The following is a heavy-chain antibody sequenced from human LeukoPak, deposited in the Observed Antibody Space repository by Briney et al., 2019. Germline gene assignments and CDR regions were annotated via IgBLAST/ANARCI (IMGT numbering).Heavy chain of an antibody. V-gene: IGHV4-39*07. CDR1: GGSISSGSYY. J-gene: IGHJ5*02. Sequence: ASETLSLTCTVSGGSISSGSYYWSWIRQPPGKGLEWIGEINHSGSTNYNPSLKSRVTISVDTSKNQFSLKLSSVTAADTAVYYCARRDIAARPDRRPPFDPWGQGTLVTVSS. CDR3: ARRDIAARPDRRPPFDP. D-gene: IGHD6-6*01. CDR2: INHSGST.